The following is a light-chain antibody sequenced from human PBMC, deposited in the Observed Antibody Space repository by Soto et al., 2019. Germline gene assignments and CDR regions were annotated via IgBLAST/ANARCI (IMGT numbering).Light chain of an antibody. J-gene: IGLJ2*01. CDR2: EVR. V-gene: IGLV2-14*01. Sequence: QSALTQPASVSGSPGQSITISCAGTMRDVGAYNLVSWYQQHPGRAPQLIIYEVRNRPSGISFRFSGSKSGNTASLTISGLQAEDEDDYYLSSYTSKSSIIFCGGTKLTVL. CDR1: MRDVGAYNL. CDR3: SSYTSKSSII.